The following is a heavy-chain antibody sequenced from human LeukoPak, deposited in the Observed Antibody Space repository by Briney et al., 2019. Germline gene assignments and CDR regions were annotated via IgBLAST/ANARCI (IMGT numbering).Heavy chain of an antibody. CDR2: ISGSGDST. J-gene: IGHJ4*02. D-gene: IGHD6-13*01. V-gene: IGHV3-23*01. Sequence: GGSLRLSCAASGFTFSNYAMSWVRQAPGKGLEWVSGISGSGDSTYYADSVKGRFTISRDNSKNTVDLQMNSLRVEDTAVYYCAKDVKRYSSSWYFDYWGQGTLVTVSS. CDR1: GFTFSNYA. CDR3: AKDVKRYSSSWYFDY.